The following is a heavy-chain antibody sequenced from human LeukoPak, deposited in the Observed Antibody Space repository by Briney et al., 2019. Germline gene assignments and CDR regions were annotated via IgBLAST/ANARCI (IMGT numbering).Heavy chain of an antibody. Sequence: GGSLRLSCAASGFTFSSYWMHWVRQAPGKGLVWVSRINSDGSSTSYADSVKGRFTISRDNAKNTLYLQMNSPRAEDTAVYYCARERELPLDAFDIWGQGTMVTVSS. CDR3: ARERELPLDAFDI. CDR1: GFTFSSYW. D-gene: IGHD5-24*01. J-gene: IGHJ3*02. V-gene: IGHV3-74*01. CDR2: INSDGSST.